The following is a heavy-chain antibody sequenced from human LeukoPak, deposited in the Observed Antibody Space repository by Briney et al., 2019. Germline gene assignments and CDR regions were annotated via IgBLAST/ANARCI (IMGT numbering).Heavy chain of an antibody. J-gene: IGHJ4*02. D-gene: IGHD3-10*01. Sequence: GGSLKLSCAASGFTFSNAWMSWVRQAPGKGLEWVGRIKSKTDGGTTDYAAPVKGRFTISRDDSKNTLYLQMNSLKTEDTAVYYCTTDGGSYYGSGSYTPVDYFDYWGQGTLVTVSS. CDR2: IKSKTDGGTT. CDR3: TTDGGSYYGSGSYTPVDYFDY. V-gene: IGHV3-15*01. CDR1: GFTFSNAW.